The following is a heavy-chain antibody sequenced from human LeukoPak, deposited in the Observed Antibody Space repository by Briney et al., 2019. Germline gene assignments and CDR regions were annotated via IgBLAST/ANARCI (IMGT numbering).Heavy chain of an antibody. V-gene: IGHV3-30*18. J-gene: IGHJ4*02. CDR3: AKDQGYGSGTFLDY. CDR2: ISYNGNNQ. Sequence: PGRSLRLSCAASGFTFTTYNMLWVRQAPDKGLEWVAVISYNGNNQYYADSVKARFTISRDNSMKTLYLQMNSLRAEDTAVYYCAKDQGYGSGTFLDYWGQGTLVTVSS. CDR1: GFTFTTYN. D-gene: IGHD3-10*01.